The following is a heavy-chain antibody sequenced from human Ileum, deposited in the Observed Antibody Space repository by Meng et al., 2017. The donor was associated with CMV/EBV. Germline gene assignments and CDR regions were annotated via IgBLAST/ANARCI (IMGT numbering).Heavy chain of an antibody. J-gene: IGHJ6*02. CDR1: GYTFTSYG. CDR3: SRRYNSSSVDPWYYYYYYGMDV. Sequence: ASVKVSCKASGYTFTSYGISGMRQAPGQGLEWMGWISAYNGNTNYAQKLQGRVTMTTDTSTSTAYMELRSLRSDNTAVYYCSRRYNSSSVDPWYYYYYYGMDVWGQGTTVTVSS. D-gene: IGHD6-6*01. V-gene: IGHV1-18*01. CDR2: ISAYNGNT.